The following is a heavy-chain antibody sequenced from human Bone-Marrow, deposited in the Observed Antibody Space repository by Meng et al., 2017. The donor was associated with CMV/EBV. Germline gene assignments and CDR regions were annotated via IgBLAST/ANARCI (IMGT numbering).Heavy chain of an antibody. CDR1: GYTFTGYY. CDR3: AKASPYSSSNYYFDY. D-gene: IGHD6-13*01. V-gene: IGHV1-2*02. Sequence: ASVKVSCKASGYTFTGYYMHWVRQAPGQGLEWMGWINPNSGDTNYAQKFQDRVTMTRDTSINTVYMELRRLRSDDTAVFYCAKASPYSSSNYYFDYWGQGTLVTVSS. CDR2: INPNSGDT. J-gene: IGHJ4*02.